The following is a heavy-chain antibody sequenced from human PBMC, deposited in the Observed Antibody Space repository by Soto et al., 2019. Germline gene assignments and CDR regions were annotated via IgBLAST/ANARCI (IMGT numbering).Heavy chain of an antibody. CDR1: GFTFSSYA. J-gene: IGHJ4*02. Sequence: PGGSLRLSCAASGFTFSSYAVSWVRQAPGKGLEWVSAISGSGGSTYYADSVKGRFTISRDNSKNTLYLQMNSLRAEDTAVYYCAGYYYDSSGYYLADYWGQGTLVTVSS. CDR2: ISGSGGST. CDR3: AGYYYDSSGYYLADY. D-gene: IGHD3-22*01. V-gene: IGHV3-23*01.